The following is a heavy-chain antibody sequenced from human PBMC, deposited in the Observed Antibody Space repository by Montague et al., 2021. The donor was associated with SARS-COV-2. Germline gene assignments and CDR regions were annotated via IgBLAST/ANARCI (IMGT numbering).Heavy chain of an antibody. CDR2: TYYRSKWYN. D-gene: IGHD2-2*01. CDR1: GDSVPSNIAT. Sequence: CPSSGDSVPSNIATWNWIRQSPSRGLEWLGRTYYRSKWYNDYAEXVKSRITIDPDTSKHQFSLHLNSVTPEDTAVYYCARIPVGSKYYFDFWGQGTLVTVSS. CDR3: ARIPVGSKYYFDF. J-gene: IGHJ4*02. V-gene: IGHV6-1*01.